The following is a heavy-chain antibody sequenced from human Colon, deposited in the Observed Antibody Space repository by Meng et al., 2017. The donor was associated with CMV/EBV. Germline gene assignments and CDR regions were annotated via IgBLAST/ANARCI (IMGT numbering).Heavy chain of an antibody. CDR3: ARDDAMELRPISLLGWFDP. CDR1: TFTGYY. CDR2: INPNSGGT. V-gene: IGHV1-2*02. Sequence: TFTGYYMHWVRQAPGQGLEWMGWINPNSGGTNYAQKFQGRVTMTRDTSISTAYMELSRLRSDDTAMYYCARDDAMELRPISLLGWFDPWGQGTLSPSPQ. J-gene: IGHJ5*02. D-gene: IGHD1-7*01.